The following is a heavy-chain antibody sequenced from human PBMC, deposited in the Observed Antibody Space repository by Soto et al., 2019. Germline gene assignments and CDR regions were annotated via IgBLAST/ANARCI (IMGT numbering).Heavy chain of an antibody. CDR1: GFTFSSYA. V-gene: IGHV3-30-3*01. CDR3: ARGALLLWFGELFGEDY. D-gene: IGHD3-10*01. Sequence: PGGSLRLSCAASGFTFSSYAMHWVRQAPGKGLEWVAVISYDGSNKYYADSVKGRFTISRDNSKNTLYLQMNSLRAEDTAVYYCARGALLLWFGELFGEDYWGQGTLVTVSS. CDR2: ISYDGSNK. J-gene: IGHJ4*02.